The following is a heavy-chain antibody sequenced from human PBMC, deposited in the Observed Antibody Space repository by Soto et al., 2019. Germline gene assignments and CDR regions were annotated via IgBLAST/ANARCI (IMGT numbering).Heavy chain of an antibody. CDR2: ISDTGAST. CDR1: GFTFKESA. D-gene: IGHD2-21*01. CDR3: VRGGGGGLFEH. J-gene: IGHJ4*02. V-gene: IGHV3-23*01. Sequence: GGSLRLSCAASGFTFKESAMNWVRQAPGKGLEWVASISDTGASTWYAESVRGRLSISRDNTESSLFLQMNSLGVDDTAVYSCVRGGGGGLFEHWGQGVLVTVSS.